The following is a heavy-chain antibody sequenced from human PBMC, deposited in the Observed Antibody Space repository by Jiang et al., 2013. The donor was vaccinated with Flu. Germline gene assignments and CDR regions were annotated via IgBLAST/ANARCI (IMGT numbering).Heavy chain of an antibody. D-gene: IGHD4-23*01. J-gene: IGHJ4*02. CDR3: ASNYGGNGFRDRALGY. CDR1: GGSFSGYY. CDR2: INHSGST. Sequence: LLKPSETLSLTCAVYGGSFSGYYWSWIRQPPGKGLEWIGEINHSGSTNYNPSLKSRVTISVDTSKNQFSLKLSSVTAADTAVYYCASNYGGNGFRDRALGYWGQGTLVTVSS. V-gene: IGHV4-34*01.